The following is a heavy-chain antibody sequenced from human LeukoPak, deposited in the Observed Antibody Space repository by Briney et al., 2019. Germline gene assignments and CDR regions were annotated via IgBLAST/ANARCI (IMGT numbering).Heavy chain of an antibody. CDR2: ISSSSTTI. Sequence: GGSLRLSCAASGFNFGGYGMSWVRQAPGKGLEWVSYISSSSTTIYYADSVKGRFTISRDNAKNSLYLQMNSLRAEDTAVYYCATDSGFGELYPDYWGQGTLVTVSP. CDR3: ATDSGFGELYPDY. CDR1: GFNFGGYG. V-gene: IGHV3-48*04. J-gene: IGHJ4*02. D-gene: IGHD3-10*01.